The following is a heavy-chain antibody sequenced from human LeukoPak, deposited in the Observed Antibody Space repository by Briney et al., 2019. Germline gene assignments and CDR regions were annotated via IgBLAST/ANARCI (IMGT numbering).Heavy chain of an antibody. D-gene: IGHD2-2*01. CDR1: GFTFSSYW. J-gene: IGHJ4*02. CDR3: AGRTYHFDY. V-gene: IGHV3-7*01. Sequence: GGSLRLSCAASGFTFSSYWMSWVRQAPGKGLEWVANIKQDGSEKYYADSVKGRFTISRDNSKNTLYLQMNSLRAEDTAVYYCAGRTYHFDYWGQGTLVTVSS. CDR2: IKQDGSEK.